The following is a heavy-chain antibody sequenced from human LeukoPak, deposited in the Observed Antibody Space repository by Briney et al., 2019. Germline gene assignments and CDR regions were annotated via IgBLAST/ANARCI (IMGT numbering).Heavy chain of an antibody. D-gene: IGHD6-13*01. Sequence: TLSLTCTVSGGSVSSGNYYWSWIRQPPGKGLEWLALIYWDDDKRYSPSLKSRLTITKDTSKNQVVLTMTNMDPVDTATYYCAHRPQQLGLLFVYWGQGTLVTVSS. CDR3: AHRPQQLGLLFVY. V-gene: IGHV2-5*08. CDR1: GGSVSSGNYY. CDR2: IYWDDDK. J-gene: IGHJ4*02.